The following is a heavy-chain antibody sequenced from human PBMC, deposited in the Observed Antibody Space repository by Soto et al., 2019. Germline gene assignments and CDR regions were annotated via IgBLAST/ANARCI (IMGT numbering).Heavy chain of an antibody. CDR2: TIPILDVA. CDR3: ARLIQEDIGVAGPNDIWFDP. CDR1: GGTFRTYT. J-gene: IGHJ5*02. D-gene: IGHD6-19*01. V-gene: IGHV1-69*02. Sequence: QVQLVQSGAEVKRPGSSVKVSCQTSGGTFRTYTINWVRQAPGQGLEWVGRTIPILDVANYAKKFQGRGTIAADKSPNTTHMELRSLRSEDTAVYYWARLIQEDIGVAGPNDIWFDPWGQGTLVTVSS.